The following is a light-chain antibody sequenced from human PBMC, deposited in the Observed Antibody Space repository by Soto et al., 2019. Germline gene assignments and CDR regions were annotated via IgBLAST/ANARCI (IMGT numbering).Light chain of an antibody. V-gene: IGKV1-5*03. CDR3: QQYSSYSLT. J-gene: IGKJ1*01. CDR2: KTS. Sequence: DIQMTQSPSTLSAYVGDRVTFTCRASQSISGWLAWYQHKPGKAPKLLIYKTSSLESGVPSRFGGSGSGTEFTLTSSSLQPDDFATYYCQQYSSYSLTFGQGTKVEVK. CDR1: QSISGW.